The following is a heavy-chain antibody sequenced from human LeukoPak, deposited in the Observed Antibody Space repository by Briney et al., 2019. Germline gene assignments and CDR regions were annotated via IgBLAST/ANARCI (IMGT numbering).Heavy chain of an antibody. CDR2: ISSSGSTI. CDR1: GFTFSDYY. J-gene: IGHJ6*02. CDR3: ARSVQRFDILTGYYTRYGMDV. D-gene: IGHD3-9*01. V-gene: IGHV3-11*01. Sequence: PGGSLRLSCAASGFTFSDYYMSWIRQAPGKGLEWVSYISSSGSTIYYADSVKGRFTISRDNAKNSLYLLMNSLRAEDTAVYYCARSVQRFDILTGYYTRYGMDVWGQGTTVTVSS.